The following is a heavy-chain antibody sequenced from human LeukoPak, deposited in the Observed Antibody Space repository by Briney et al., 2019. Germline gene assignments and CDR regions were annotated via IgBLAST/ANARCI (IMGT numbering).Heavy chain of an antibody. Sequence: GGSLRLSCAASGFTFSSYSMNWVRQAPGKGLEWVSAISGSGGSTYYVDSVKGRFTISRDNSKNTLYLQMNSLRAEDTAVYYCAKGGQPGYYYYYYMDVWGKGTTVTVSS. CDR2: ISGSGGST. V-gene: IGHV3-23*01. CDR1: GFTFSSYS. CDR3: AKGGQPGYYYYYYMDV. D-gene: IGHD3-10*01. J-gene: IGHJ6*03.